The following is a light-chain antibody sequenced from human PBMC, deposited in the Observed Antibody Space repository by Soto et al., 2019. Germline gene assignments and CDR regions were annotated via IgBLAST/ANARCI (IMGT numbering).Light chain of an antibody. CDR1: QSVGHMF. J-gene: IGKJ5*01. CDR3: QQRYDWPIT. CDR2: DAS. V-gene: IGKV3-11*01. Sequence: EIVLSQSPDTLSLSPGDRATLSCRASQSVGHMFLAWYQQKPGQAPRLLIYDASKRATGIPARFSGTGSGTDFTLTISSLEPEDFAVYYCQQRYDWPITFGQGTRLEIK.